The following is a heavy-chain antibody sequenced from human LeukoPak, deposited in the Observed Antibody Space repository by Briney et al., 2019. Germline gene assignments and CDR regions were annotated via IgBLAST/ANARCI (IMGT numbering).Heavy chain of an antibody. CDR3: ARQRELLLGSSFDY. D-gene: IGHD1-26*01. J-gene: IGHJ4*02. Sequence: GASVKVSCMASGYTFTSYYMHWVRQAPGQGLEWMGIINPSGGSTSYAQTFQGRVTMTRDTSTSTVYMELSSLRSDNTAVYYCARQRELLLGSSFDYWGQGTLVTVSS. CDR2: INPSGGST. V-gene: IGHV1-46*01. CDR1: GYTFTSYY.